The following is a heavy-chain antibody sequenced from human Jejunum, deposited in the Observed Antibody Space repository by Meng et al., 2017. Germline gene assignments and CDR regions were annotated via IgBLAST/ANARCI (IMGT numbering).Heavy chain of an antibody. CDR2: FFRTGTS. D-gene: IGHD6-13*01. V-gene: IGHV4-4*02. Sequence: QVQLQGAGPGLVKPSGTLSLTCAVSGDSISSDNWWSWVRQPPGKGLEWIGDFFRTGTSNYSPSLRSRVAIYMDKYKNQFSLSLNSVTAADTAVYYCARDTAGFGPWGQGTLVTVSS. J-gene: IGHJ5*02. CDR3: ARDTAGFGP. CDR1: GDSISSDNW.